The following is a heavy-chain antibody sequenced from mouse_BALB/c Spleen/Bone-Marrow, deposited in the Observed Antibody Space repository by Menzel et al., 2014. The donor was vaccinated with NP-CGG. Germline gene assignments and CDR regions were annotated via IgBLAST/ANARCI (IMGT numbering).Heavy chain of an antibody. CDR1: GFTFSDYY. D-gene: IGHD1-1*02. Sequence: EVQLVESGGGLMKPGGSLKLSCAASGFTFSDYYMYWVRQTPEKRLEWVATISDGGTYSYYADSVKGRFTISRDNAKSNLYLQMNSLKSEDTAMYYCARDMGDYRGQGTTLTVSS. J-gene: IGHJ2*01. V-gene: IGHV5-4*02. CDR3: ARDMGDY. CDR2: ISDGGTYS.